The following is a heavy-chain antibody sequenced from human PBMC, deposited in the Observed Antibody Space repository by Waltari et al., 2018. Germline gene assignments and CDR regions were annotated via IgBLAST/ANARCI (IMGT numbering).Heavy chain of an antibody. CDR3: ARDRGKGIYLDS. CDR1: G. D-gene: IGHD2-15*01. V-gene: IGHV4-4*02. Sequence: GGSGVRQAPGKGLEWIGQIQRSGRTNYNPSFASRVTMSIDTSNNNFSLRVTSATAADTAVYYCARDRGKGIYLDSWGQGTLVTVSP. CDR2: IQRSGRT. J-gene: IGHJ4*02.